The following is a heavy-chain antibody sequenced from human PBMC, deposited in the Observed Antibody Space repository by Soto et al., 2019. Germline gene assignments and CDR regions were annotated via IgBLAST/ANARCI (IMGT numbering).Heavy chain of an antibody. J-gene: IGHJ6*03. CDR3: ARALLSDNPHYYCYYMDV. CDR1: GGTFSSYT. D-gene: IGHD3-10*01. V-gene: IGHV1-69*02. CDR2: IIPILGIA. Sequence: GASVKVSCKASGGTFSSYTISWVRQAPGQGLEWMGRIIPILGIANYAQKFQGRVTITADKSTSTAYMELSSLRSEDMAVYYCARALLSDNPHYYCYYMDVWGKGTTVTVSS.